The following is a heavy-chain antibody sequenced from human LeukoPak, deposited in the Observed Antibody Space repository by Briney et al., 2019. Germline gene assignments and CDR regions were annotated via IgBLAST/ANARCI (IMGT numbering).Heavy chain of an antibody. D-gene: IGHD3-10*01. CDR1: GGSFSGYH. V-gene: IGHV4-34*01. CDR3: ARGLYYYGSGTTYYYFDS. J-gene: IGHJ4*02. Sequence: SETLSLTCGVFGGSFSGYHWTWIRQPPGKGLEWIGDIDHSGSTNDNPSLRSRVTISVDTSKNQFSLNLTSVTAADTAVYYCARGLYYYGSGTTYYYFDSWGQGPLVTVSS. CDR2: IDHSGST.